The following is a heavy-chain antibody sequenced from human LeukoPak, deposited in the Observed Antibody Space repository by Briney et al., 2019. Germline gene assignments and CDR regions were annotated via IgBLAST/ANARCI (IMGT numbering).Heavy chain of an antibody. D-gene: IGHD3-10*01. Sequence: SVKVSCKASGYTFTGYYMHWVRQAPGQGLEWMGRIIPILGIANYAQKFQGRVTITADKSTSTAYMELSSLRSEDTAVYYCARAVDSLYGSGSYFFDYWGQGTLVTVSS. CDR3: ARAVDSLYGSGSYFFDY. CDR1: GYTFTGYY. J-gene: IGHJ4*02. CDR2: IIPILGIA. V-gene: IGHV1-69*04.